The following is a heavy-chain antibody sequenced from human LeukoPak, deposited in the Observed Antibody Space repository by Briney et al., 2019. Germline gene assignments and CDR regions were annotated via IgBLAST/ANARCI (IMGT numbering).Heavy chain of an antibody. CDR3: AKVEVYSGYDYDY. D-gene: IGHD5-12*01. Sequence: GSLRLSCAASGFTFSSYGMHWVRQAPGKGLEWVAVISYDGSNKYYADSVKGRFTISRDNSKNTLYLQMNSLRAEDTAVYYCAKVEVYSGYDYDYWGQGTLVTVSS. V-gene: IGHV3-30*18. J-gene: IGHJ4*02. CDR1: GFTFSSYG. CDR2: ISYDGSNK.